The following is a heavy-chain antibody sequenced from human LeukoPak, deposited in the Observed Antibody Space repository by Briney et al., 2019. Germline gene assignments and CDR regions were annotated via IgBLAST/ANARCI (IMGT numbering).Heavy chain of an antibody. J-gene: IGHJ3*02. D-gene: IGHD2-2*01. CDR1: GGSISSYY. CDR3: ARAPIPAAERRFDHFDI. V-gene: IGHV4-4*07. CDR2: IYTSGST. Sequence: SETLSLTCAVSGGSISSYYWSWIRQPAGKGLEWIGGIYTSGSTNYNPSLKSRVTMSVDTSKTQFSLKLSSVTAADTDVYYCARAPIPAAERRFDHFDIWGQGTMVTVSS.